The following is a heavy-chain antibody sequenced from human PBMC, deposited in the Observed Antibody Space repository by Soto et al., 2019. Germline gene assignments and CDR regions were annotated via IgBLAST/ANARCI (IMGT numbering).Heavy chain of an antibody. J-gene: IGHJ5*02. Sequence: EVQLVQSGAEVKKPGESLRISCKGSGYSFTSYWISWVRQMPGKGLEWMGRIDPSDSYTNYSPSFQGHVTISADKSISTAYLQWSSLKASDTAMYYCARLNCSSTSCFRGDNWFDPWGQGTLVTVSS. V-gene: IGHV5-10-1*03. CDR1: GYSFTSYW. CDR2: IDPSDSYT. CDR3: ARLNCSSTSCFRGDNWFDP. D-gene: IGHD2-2*01.